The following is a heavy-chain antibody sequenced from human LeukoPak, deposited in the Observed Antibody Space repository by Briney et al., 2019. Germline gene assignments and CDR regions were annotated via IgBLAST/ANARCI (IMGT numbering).Heavy chain of an antibody. D-gene: IGHD4/OR15-4a*01. CDR1: GGSISSGDYY. CDR3: ARVGANRSGFDY. Sequence: PSETLSLTCTVSGGSISSGDYYWSWIRQPPGKGLEWIGYIYYSGSTYYNPSLKSRVTISVDTSKNQFSLKLSSVTAADTAVYYCARVGANRSGFDYWGQGTLVTVSS. V-gene: IGHV4-30-4*01. J-gene: IGHJ4*02. CDR2: IYYSGST.